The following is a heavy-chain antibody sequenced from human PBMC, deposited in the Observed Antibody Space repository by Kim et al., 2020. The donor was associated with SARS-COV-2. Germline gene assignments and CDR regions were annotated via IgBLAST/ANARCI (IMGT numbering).Heavy chain of an antibody. J-gene: IGHJ6*02. V-gene: IGHV1-69*01. D-gene: IGHD3-16*01. Sequence: KFKGRVTITADESQSTAFMELSSLRVEDTAVYYCARELRLKDYYYYGMDVWGQGTTVTVSS. CDR3: ARELRLKDYYYYGMDV.